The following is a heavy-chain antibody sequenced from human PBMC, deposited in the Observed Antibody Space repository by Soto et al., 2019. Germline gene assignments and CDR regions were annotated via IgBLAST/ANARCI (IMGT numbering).Heavy chain of an antibody. CDR3: ARADGGHFWSGYTKGDLQH. J-gene: IGHJ1*01. D-gene: IGHD3-3*02. CDR2: INPNSGGT. Sequence: ASVKVSCKASGYTFTGYYMHWVRQAPGQGLEWMGWINPNSGGTNYAQKFQGWVTMTRDTSISTAYMELSRLRSDDTAVYYCARADGGHFWSGYTKGDLQHWGQGTLVTVSS. CDR1: GYTFTGYY. V-gene: IGHV1-2*04.